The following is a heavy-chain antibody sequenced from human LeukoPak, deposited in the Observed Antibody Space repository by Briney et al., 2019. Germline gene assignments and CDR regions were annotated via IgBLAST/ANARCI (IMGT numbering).Heavy chain of an antibody. CDR3: ASLVGSPYSGMDG. J-gene: IGHJ6*02. V-gene: IGHV4-34*01. Sequence: SETLSLTCAVYGGSFSGYYWGWIRQPPGKGVGWVGEINHSGSTNYNPSLKSQVTISVDTSKNQFSLKLSSVTAADTAVYYCASLVGSPYSGMDGWGQGTTVTASS. CDR1: GGSFSGYY. D-gene: IGHD2-2*03. CDR2: INHSGST.